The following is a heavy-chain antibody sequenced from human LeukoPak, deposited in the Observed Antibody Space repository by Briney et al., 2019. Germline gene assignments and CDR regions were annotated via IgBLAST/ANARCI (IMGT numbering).Heavy chain of an antibody. Sequence: ASVKVSCKASGYTFTSHGISWVRQAPGQGLEWMGWINPNSGGTNYAQKFQGRVTMTRDTSISTAYMELSRLRSDDTAVYYCARDGGYCTDGVCYTGYWGQGTLVTVSS. D-gene: IGHD2-8*01. V-gene: IGHV1-2*02. CDR3: ARDGGYCTDGVCYTGY. CDR1: GYTFTSHG. CDR2: INPNSGGT. J-gene: IGHJ4*02.